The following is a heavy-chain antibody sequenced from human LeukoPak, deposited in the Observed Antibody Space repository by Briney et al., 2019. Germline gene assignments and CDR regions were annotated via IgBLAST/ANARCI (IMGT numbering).Heavy chain of an antibody. CDR2: ISWDGDST. V-gene: IGHV3-43*01. CDR3: ARDIGSGTTGTTGVLVN. CDR1: GFIFDDFT. J-gene: IGHJ4*02. D-gene: IGHD1-1*01. Sequence: GGSLRLSCAASGFIFDDFTMHWVRQAPGKGLEWVSLISWDGDSTYYADSVKGRFTISRDNAKNSLDLQINSLRAEDTAVYYCARDIGSGTTGTTGVLVNWGQGTLVTVSS.